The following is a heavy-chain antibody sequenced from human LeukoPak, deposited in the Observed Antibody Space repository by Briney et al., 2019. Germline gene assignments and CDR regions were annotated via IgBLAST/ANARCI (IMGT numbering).Heavy chain of an antibody. CDR2: IRSYSSYI. D-gene: IGHD2-8*01. V-gene: IGHV3-21*01. Sequence: GGSLRLSCAASGFTLDNYNFNWVRQAPGKGLEWVASIRSYSSYIHYADSVKGRFTISRDDAKKSLYLQTNSLRAEDTAVYFCARYAEVYYYVDLWGTGTTVIVSS. CDR1: GFTLDNYN. J-gene: IGHJ6*03. CDR3: ARYAEVYYYVDL.